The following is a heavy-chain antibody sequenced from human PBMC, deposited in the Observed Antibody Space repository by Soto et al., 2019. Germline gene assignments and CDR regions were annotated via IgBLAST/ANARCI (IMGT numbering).Heavy chain of an antibody. D-gene: IGHD6-13*01. CDR1: GFTFSSYA. CDR3: ARRGPGTYFDY. V-gene: IGHV3-23*01. CDR2: ISGSGDST. Sequence: EVQLLDSGGGLVQPGGSLRLSCAASGFTFSSYAMNWVRQAPGKGLEWVSVISGSGDSTYYADSVKGRFTISRDNSKNTLYLQMNSLRTEDTPVYYCARRGPGTYFDYWGQGTLVTVSS. J-gene: IGHJ4*02.